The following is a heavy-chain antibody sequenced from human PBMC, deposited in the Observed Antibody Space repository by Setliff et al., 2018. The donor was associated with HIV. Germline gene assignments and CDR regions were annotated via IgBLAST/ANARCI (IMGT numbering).Heavy chain of an antibody. CDR3: ARNYGEPDWHFDL. CDR1: DYTFTSYW. D-gene: IGHD4-17*01. J-gene: IGHJ2*01. V-gene: IGHV5-51*01. CDR2: IYPGDFDT. Sequence: PGESLTISCRASDYTFTSYWIAWVRQRPGKGLEWMGSIYPGDFDTRYSPSFEGQVVISADKSISTAYLHWNNLRASDTAIYYCARNYGEPDWHFDLWGRGTLVTVSS.